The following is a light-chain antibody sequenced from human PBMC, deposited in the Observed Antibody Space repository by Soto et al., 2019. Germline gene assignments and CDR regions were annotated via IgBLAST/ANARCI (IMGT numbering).Light chain of an antibody. CDR3: HQADSLPRT. CDR2: FAF. Sequence: DIQMTQSPSSVSASVGDRVTITCRASQDINSRLAWYQQKPGKAPKLLIYFAFNLESGVPSRFIGSGSGKDFTLTITSLQPEDFASYYCHQADSLPRTFDGGTKVEIK. V-gene: IGKV1-12*01. J-gene: IGKJ4*01. CDR1: QDINSR.